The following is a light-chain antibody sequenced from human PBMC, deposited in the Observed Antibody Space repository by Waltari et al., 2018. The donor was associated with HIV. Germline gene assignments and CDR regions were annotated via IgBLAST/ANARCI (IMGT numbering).Light chain of an antibody. CDR3: QQYIGSPRT. V-gene: IGKV3-20*01. J-gene: IGKJ1*01. CDR2: GAS. CDR1: QTISSTY. Sequence: EIAFTQSPGTLSLSPGERDTLSCRASQTISSTYVAWYQQKPGQAPRLLIYGASSRATGIPDRFSGSGSGTDFTLTISSLEPEDCAVYYCQQYIGSPRTFGQGTKVELK.